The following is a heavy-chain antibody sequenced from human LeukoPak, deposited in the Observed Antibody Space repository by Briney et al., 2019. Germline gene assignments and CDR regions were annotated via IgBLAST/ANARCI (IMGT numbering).Heavy chain of an antibody. D-gene: IGHD3-3*01. J-gene: IGHJ4*02. Sequence: SGPTLVNPTQTLTLTCTFSGFSLSTRGMGVSWIRQPPGKALEWLARIDWDEDKYCSTSLKPRLTISKATSKNLVVLTMTNMDPVDTATYYCARIRGRFLEVDYWGQGTLVTVSS. V-gene: IGHV2-70*11. CDR2: IDWDEDK. CDR3: ARIRGRFLEVDY. CDR1: GFSLSTRGMG.